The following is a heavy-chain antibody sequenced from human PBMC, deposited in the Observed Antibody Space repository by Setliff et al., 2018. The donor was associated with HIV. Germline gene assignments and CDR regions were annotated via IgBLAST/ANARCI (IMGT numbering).Heavy chain of an antibody. Sequence: SETLSLTCTVSGGSINSGGYYWSWIRQHPGKGLEWIGYIYYSGSAYYNAKNSLYLQMNSLRAEDTAVYYCARDRVVGATLDPLDLWGQGTMVTVSS. V-gene: IGHV4-31*01. J-gene: IGHJ3*01. D-gene: IGHD1-26*01. CDR3: DL. CDR2: IYYSGSA. CDR1: GGSINSGGYY.